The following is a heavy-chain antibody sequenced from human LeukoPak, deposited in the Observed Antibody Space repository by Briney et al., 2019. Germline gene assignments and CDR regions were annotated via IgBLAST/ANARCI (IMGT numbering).Heavy chain of an antibody. Sequence: SDTLSLTCTVSGGSISSSSYYWGWIRQPPGKGLEWIGSIYYSGSTYYNPSLKSRVTISVDTSKNQFSLTLSSVTAADTAVYYCARQSGIADYWGQGTLVTVSS. D-gene: IGHD6-13*01. V-gene: IGHV4-39*01. CDR3: ARQSGIADY. J-gene: IGHJ4*02. CDR1: GGSISSSSYY. CDR2: IYYSGST.